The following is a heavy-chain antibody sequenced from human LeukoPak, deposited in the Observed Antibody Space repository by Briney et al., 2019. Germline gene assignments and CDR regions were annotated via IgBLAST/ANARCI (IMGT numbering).Heavy chain of an antibody. CDR2: IWYDGSNK. D-gene: IGHD4-17*01. CDR1: GFTFGSYG. V-gene: IGHV3-33*01. J-gene: IGHJ3*02. Sequence: GGSLRLSCAASGFTFGSYGMHWVRQAPGKGLEWVTYIWYDGSNKDYADSVKGRFTISSDNSKNTLYLQMNSLTDEDTAMYYCARVPDYGSYRGTFDIWGQGTMVTVSS. CDR3: ARVPDYGSYRGTFDI.